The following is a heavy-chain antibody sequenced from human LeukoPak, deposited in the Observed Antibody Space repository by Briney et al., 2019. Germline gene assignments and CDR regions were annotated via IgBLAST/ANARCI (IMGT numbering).Heavy chain of an antibody. CDR1: GGSFSGYY. CDR2: INHSGSA. D-gene: IGHD2-2*01. V-gene: IGHV4-34*01. J-gene: IGHJ3*02. Sequence: PSETLSLTCAVYGGSFSGYYWSWIRQPPGKGLEWIGEINHSGSANYNPSLKSRVTISVDTSKNQSSLKLSSVTAADTAVYYCARSVRYCSSTSCYGRAFDIWGQGTMVTVSS. CDR3: ARSVRYCSSTSCYGRAFDI.